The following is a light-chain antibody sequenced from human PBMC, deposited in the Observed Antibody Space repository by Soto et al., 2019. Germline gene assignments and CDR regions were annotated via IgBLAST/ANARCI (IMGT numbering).Light chain of an antibody. CDR2: GAS. J-gene: IGKJ1*01. CDR3: QQYNDWPPWT. Sequence: IEMTQSPATLSVSPGDRATLSCRASQSVRNNLAWYQRRPGQAPRLLIYGASTRATGIPARFSGSGSGTDFTLTISSLQSEDFAVYYCQQYNDWPPWTFGQVTKVEIK. CDR1: QSVRNN. V-gene: IGKV3-15*01.